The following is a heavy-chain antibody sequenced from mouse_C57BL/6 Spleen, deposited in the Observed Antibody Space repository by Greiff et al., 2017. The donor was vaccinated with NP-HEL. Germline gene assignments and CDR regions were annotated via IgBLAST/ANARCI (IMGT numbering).Heavy chain of an antibody. CDR2: ISGGGGNT. CDR1: GFTFTSYT. D-gene: IGHD2-14*01. V-gene: IGHV5-9*01. J-gene: IGHJ1*03. CDR3: DREKFRGVGYYFEG. Sequence: EVKLVESGGGLVKPGGSLKLSCAASGFTFTSYTMPWVRQTPEKGLEWVGTISGGGGNTYYPDSVKGRFTITRDNAKNTLYLQMSSLRSEDTALYYCDREKFRGVGYYFEGWGTGATLTVS.